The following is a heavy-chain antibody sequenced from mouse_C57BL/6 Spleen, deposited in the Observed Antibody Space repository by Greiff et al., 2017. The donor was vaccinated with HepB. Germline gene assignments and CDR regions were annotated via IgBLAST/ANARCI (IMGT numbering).Heavy chain of an antibody. CDR1: GYAFTNYL. CDR2: INPGSGGT. D-gene: IGHD1-1*01. J-gene: IGHJ3*01. Sequence: VKLQESGAELVRPGTSVKVSCKASGYAFTNYLIEWVKQRPGQGLEWIGVINPGSGGTNYNEKFKGKATLTADKSSSTAYMQLSSLTSEDSAVYFCARGYGSTPAWFAYWGQGTLVTVSA. CDR3: ARGYGSTPAWFAY. V-gene: IGHV1-54*01.